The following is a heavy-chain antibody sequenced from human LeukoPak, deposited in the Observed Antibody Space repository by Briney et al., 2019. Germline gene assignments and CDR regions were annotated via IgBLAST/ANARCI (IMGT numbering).Heavy chain of an antibody. CDR2: FDPEDGET. CDR3: ATDRVWWLRPPSGRSDAFDI. CDR1: GYTPTELS. D-gene: IGHD5-12*01. J-gene: IGHJ3*02. V-gene: IGHV1-24*01. Sequence: GASVKVSCKVSGYTPTELSMHWVRQAPGKGLEWMGGFDPEDGETIYAQKFQGRVTMTEDTSTDTAYMELSSLRSEDTAVYYCATDRVWWLRPPSGRSDAFDIWGQGTMVTVSS.